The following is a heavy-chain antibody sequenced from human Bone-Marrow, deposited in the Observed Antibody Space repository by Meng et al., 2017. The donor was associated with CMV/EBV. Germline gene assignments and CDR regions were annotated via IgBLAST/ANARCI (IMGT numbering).Heavy chain of an antibody. V-gene: IGHV3-48*03. Sequence: GGSLRLSCTTSGFNFGEYAMSWVRQAPGKGLEWVSYISSSGSTIYYADSVKGRFTISRDNAKNSLYLQMNSLRAEDTAVYYCAREGVSSSIDYWGQGTLVTVSS. CDR2: ISSSGSTI. CDR3: AREGVSSSIDY. J-gene: IGHJ4*02. D-gene: IGHD6-6*01. CDR1: GFNFGEYA.